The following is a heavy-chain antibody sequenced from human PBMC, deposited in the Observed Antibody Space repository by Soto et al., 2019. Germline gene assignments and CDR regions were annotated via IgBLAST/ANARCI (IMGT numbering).Heavy chain of an antibody. D-gene: IGHD3-10*01. J-gene: IGHJ6*02. CDR1: GYTFTSYA. Sequence: VPLVQSRAEVTKPGASVTVSCKAPGYTFTSYAISWVRQATGQELEWMGWISTYTGDSNYAQKLQGRVTMTTDKSTSTAYMELRSLRYDDTAVYYCARYPYGSGRGRDVWGQGTTVTVSS. V-gene: IGHV1-18*01. CDR2: ISTYTGDS. CDR3: ARYPYGSGRGRDV.